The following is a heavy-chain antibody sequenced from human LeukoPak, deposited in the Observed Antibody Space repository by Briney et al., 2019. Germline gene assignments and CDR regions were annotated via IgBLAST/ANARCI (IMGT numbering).Heavy chain of an antibody. V-gene: IGHV1-58*01. D-gene: IGHD6-19*01. CDR1: GFTFTSSA. CDR3: ATDIIAVAGFFVDY. J-gene: IGHJ4*02. CDR2: IVVGSGNT. Sequence: GTSVKVSCKASGFTFTSSAVQWVRQARGQRLEWIGWIVVGSGNTNYAQKFQERVTITRDMSTSTAYMELSSLRSEDTAVYYCATDIIAVAGFFVDYWGQGTLVTVSS.